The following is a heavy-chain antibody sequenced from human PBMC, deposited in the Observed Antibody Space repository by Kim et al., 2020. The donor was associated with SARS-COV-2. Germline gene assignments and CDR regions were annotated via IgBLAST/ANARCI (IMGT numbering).Heavy chain of an antibody. CDR3: AKVKLWFGEVLPQLFAY. Sequence: GGSLRLSCAASGFTFSSYAMSWVRQAPGKGLEWVSAISGSGGSTYYADSVKGRFTISRDNSKNTLYLQMNSLRAEDTAVYYCAKVKLWFGEVLPQLFAYWGQGTLVTVSS. CDR1: GFTFSSYA. CDR2: ISGSGGST. V-gene: IGHV3-23*01. D-gene: IGHD3-10*01. J-gene: IGHJ4*02.